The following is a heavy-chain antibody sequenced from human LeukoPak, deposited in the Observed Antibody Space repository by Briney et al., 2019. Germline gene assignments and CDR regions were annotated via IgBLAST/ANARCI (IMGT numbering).Heavy chain of an antibody. D-gene: IGHD6-19*01. J-gene: IGHJ5*02. CDR3: ARGGLYSSAWFDP. CDR2: IIPILNIT. V-gene: IGHV1-69*02. CDR1: GGTFSSYS. Sequence: SVKVSCKASGGTFSSYSISWVRQAPGQGLEWMGRIIPILNITNFEQKYQGRVAITADRSTNIVYVELSSLRSEDTAVYYCARGGLYSSAWFDPWGQGTLVTVSS.